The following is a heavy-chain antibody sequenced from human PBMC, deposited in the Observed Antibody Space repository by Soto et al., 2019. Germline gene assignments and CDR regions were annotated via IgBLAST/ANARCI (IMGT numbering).Heavy chain of an antibody. V-gene: IGHV1-46*01. D-gene: IGHD3-16*02. CDR1: ADTFTSYY. CDR3: ARSSAGGIEIIIEVSHWLAR. Sequence: ASVKVSCKAPADTFTSYYIPWVRPAPGHGHEWMVIINPNGGSTRFAQTFQGRITMTRETSTSTVYMELISLRSEATAIYYCARSSAGGIEIIIEVSHWLARGGHGAVVTVSS. J-gene: IGHJ4*01. CDR2: INPNGGST.